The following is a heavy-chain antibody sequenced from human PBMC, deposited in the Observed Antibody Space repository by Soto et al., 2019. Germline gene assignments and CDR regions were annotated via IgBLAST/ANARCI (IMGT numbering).Heavy chain of an antibody. Sequence: QVPGKGLEWMGRIDPSDSYTNYSPSFQGHVTISTDKSISTAYLQWSSLKASDTAMYYCARLKVGSGMGDFDYWGQGTLITVSS. D-gene: IGHD6-19*01. V-gene: IGHV5-10-1*01. CDR2: IDPSDSYT. CDR3: ARLKVGSGMGDFDY. J-gene: IGHJ4*02.